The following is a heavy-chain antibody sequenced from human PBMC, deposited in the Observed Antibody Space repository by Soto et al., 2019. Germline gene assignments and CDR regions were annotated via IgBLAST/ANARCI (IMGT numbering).Heavy chain of an antibody. D-gene: IGHD1-7*01. V-gene: IGHV3-30*18. CDR2: ISYDGSNK. Sequence: QVQLVESGGGVVQPGRSLRLSCAASGFTFSSYGMHWVRQAPGKGLEWVAVISYDGSNKYYADSVKGRFTISRDNSKNTLYLQMNSLRAEDTAVYYCAKDRLRYNWNYGGWFDPWGQGTLVTVSS. J-gene: IGHJ5*02. CDR3: AKDRLRYNWNYGGWFDP. CDR1: GFTFSSYG.